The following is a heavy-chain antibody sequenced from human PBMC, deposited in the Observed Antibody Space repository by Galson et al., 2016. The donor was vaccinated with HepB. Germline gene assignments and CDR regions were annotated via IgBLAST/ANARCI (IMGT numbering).Heavy chain of an antibody. J-gene: IGHJ6*02. V-gene: IGHV3-13*01. Sequence: LRLSCAASGFTFSTYDMHWVRQAKGKGLEWVSCIGTKGGTYYLDSAKGRFTISREDAKNSLHLQMNSLTAGDTAVYYCARSGTYTNRIGMDVWGQGTTVTVSS. D-gene: IGHD3-10*01. CDR3: ARSGTYTNRIGMDV. CDR1: GFTFSTYD. CDR2: IGTKGGT.